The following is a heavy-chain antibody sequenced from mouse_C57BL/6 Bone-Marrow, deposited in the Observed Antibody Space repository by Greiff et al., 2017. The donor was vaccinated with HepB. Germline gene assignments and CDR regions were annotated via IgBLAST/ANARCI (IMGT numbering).Heavy chain of an antibody. CDR1: GYTFTNYD. D-gene: IGHD3-2*02. V-gene: IGHV1-85*01. CDR3: ARGGTAQALFAY. J-gene: IGHJ3*01. CDR2: IYPRDGTS. Sequence: QVQLQQSGPELVKPGTSVKLSCKASGYTFTNYDINWMKQRPGQGLEWIGWIYPRDGTSKYNEKFKGKATLPVDTSSSTTYMEFHSLTSEDSAVYFCARGGTAQALFAYWGQGTLVTVSA.